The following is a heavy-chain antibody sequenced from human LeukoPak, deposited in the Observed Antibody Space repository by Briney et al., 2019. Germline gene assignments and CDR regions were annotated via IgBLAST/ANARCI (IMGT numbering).Heavy chain of an antibody. CDR3: ARGGLRRSFDY. J-gene: IGHJ4*02. CDR1: GFTFSKYW. D-gene: IGHD3-10*01. CDR2: IKQGANDR. Sequence: GGSLRLSCVASGFTFSKYWLSWVRQRPGKGPEWVADIKQGANDRSYVDSVKGRFTIFRDNAKTSVYLQMNNLRAEDTAVYFCARGGLRRSFDYWGQGILVTVSS. V-gene: IGHV3-7*04.